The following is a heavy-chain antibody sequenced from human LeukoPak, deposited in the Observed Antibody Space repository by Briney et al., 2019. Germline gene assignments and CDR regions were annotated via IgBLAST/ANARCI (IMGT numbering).Heavy chain of an antibody. J-gene: IGHJ4*02. CDR2: INPSGGST. D-gene: IGHD2-21*02. V-gene: IGHV1-46*01. CDR3: ARGSIVVVTAIPYYFDY. CDR1: GYTFTSYY. Sequence: ASVKVSCKASGYTFTSYYMHWVRQAPGQGLEWMGIINPSGGSTSYAQKFQGRVTMTRDTSTSTVYMELSSLRSEDTAVYYCARGSIVVVTAIPYYFDYWGQGTLVTVSS.